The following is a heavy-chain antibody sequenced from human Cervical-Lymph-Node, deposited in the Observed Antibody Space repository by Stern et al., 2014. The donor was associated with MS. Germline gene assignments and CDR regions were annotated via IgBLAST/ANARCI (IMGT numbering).Heavy chain of an antibody. V-gene: IGHV5-51*01. CDR2: IFPGDSDT. Sequence: VQLVQSGAEVKQPGESLKISCKGSGYSFNSNWIGWVRQMPGKGLEWMGFIFPGDSDTRYSPSFQGQVTISVDKSISTAYLQWISLKASDTAIYYCATWWGYTSSGFDPWGQGTLVTVSS. J-gene: IGHJ5*02. CDR1: GYSFNSNW. CDR3: ATWWGYTSSGFDP. D-gene: IGHD6-19*01.